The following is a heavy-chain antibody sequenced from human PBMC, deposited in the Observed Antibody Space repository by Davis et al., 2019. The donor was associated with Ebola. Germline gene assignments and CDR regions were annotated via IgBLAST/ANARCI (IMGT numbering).Heavy chain of an antibody. J-gene: IGHJ4*02. CDR1: GGSIASRSYY. CDR2: VYYRGGT. D-gene: IGHD6-13*01. CDR3: ARGAAVSSHIDS. V-gene: IGHV4-39*01. Sequence: MPSETLSLTCTVSGGSIASRSYYWGWIRQTPGKGLEWIGSVYYRGGTYYSPSLKSRVTISIDASETQFSLKLSSMTAADTAVYYCARGAAVSSHIDSWGQGTQVTVSS.